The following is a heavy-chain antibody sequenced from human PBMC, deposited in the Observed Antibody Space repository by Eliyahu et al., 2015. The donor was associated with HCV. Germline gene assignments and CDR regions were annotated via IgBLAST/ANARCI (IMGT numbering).Heavy chain of an antibody. CDR3: AKAGKLEWLLPRFVYFDY. J-gene: IGHJ4*02. CDR1: GFTXSSYA. D-gene: IGHD3-3*01. CDR2: ISGSGVST. Sequence: EVQLLESGGGLVQPGGSLRLSCAASGFTXSSYAMSWVRQAPGKGLEWVSAISGSGVSTYXADSVKGRFTISRDNSKNTLYLQMNSLRAEDTAVYYCAKAGKLEWLLPRFVYFDYWGQGTLVTVSS. V-gene: IGHV3-23*01.